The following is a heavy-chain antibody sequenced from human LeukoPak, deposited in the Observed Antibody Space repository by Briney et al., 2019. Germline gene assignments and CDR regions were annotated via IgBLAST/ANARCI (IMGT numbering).Heavy chain of an antibody. CDR1: GGSFSGYY. CDR3: AYGDWKRGDAFDI. J-gene: IGHJ3*02. D-gene: IGHD4-17*01. V-gene: IGHV4-34*01. CDR2: INHSGST. Sequence: PSETLSLTCAVYGGSFSGYYWSWIRQPPGKGLEWIGQINHSGSTNYNPPLKSRVTISVDTSKNQFSLKLSSVTAADTAVYYCAYGDWKRGDAFDIWGQGTMVTVSS.